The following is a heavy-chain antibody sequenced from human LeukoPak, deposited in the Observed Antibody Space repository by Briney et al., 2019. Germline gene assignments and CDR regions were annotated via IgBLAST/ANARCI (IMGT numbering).Heavy chain of an antibody. D-gene: IGHD5-18*01. CDR3: AREWAAMGNFYFDY. Sequence: ASVKVSCKASGYTFTGYYMHWVRQAPGQGLEWMGWINPNSGGTNYAQKFQGRVTMTRDTSISTAYMELSRLRSDDTAEYYCAREWAAMGNFYFDYWGQGTLVTVSS. CDR2: INPNSGGT. CDR1: GYTFTGYY. J-gene: IGHJ4*02. V-gene: IGHV1-2*02.